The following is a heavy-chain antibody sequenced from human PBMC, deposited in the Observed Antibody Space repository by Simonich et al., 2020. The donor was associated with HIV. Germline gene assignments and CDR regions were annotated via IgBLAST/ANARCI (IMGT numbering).Heavy chain of an antibody. CDR3: AGTGPLLDF. CDR1: GYSISSGYY. Sequence: QLQLQESGPGLVKPSETLSLTCAVSGYSISSGYYWGWIRQPPGKGLEWIGNIYHSESTYYNPSLKSRVTMSVDTSKNQFSLKLSSVTAADTAVYYCAGTGPLLDFWGQGTLVTVSS. CDR2: IYHSEST. V-gene: IGHV4-38-2*01. D-gene: IGHD7-27*01. J-gene: IGHJ4*02.